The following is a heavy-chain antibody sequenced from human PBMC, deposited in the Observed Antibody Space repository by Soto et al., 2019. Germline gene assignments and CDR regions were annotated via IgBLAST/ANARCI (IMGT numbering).Heavy chain of an antibody. CDR1: GFTFSSYA. CDR2: IGGSGGST. CDR3: AKDPDSSSWYEGIYYYYGMDV. V-gene: IGHV3-23*01. D-gene: IGHD6-13*01. Sequence: GGSLRLSCAASGFTFSSYAMSWVRQAPGKGLEWVSAIGGSGGSTYYADSVKGRFTISRDNSKNTLYLQMNSLRAEDTAVYYCAKDPDSSSWYEGIYYYYGMDVWGQGTTVTSP. J-gene: IGHJ6*02.